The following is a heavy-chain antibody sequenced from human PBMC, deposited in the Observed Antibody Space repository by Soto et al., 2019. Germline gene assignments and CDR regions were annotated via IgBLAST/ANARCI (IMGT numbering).Heavy chain of an antibody. CDR2: IYYSGSI. CDR1: GVSIISGDYY. J-gene: IGHJ5*02. V-gene: IGHV4-31*03. D-gene: IGHD2-21*01. Sequence: PSETLSLTCTFSGVSIISGDYYCSWIRQHPGKGLEYIGYIYYSGSIYYNPSLKSRLTLSVDTSKNQFSLKLSSVTAADTAVYYCAREVNPVGFERLGQGTLVNVSS. CDR3: AREVNPVGFER.